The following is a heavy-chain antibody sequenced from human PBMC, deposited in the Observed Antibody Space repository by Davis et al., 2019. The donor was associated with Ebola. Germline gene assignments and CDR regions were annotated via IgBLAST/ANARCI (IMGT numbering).Heavy chain of an antibody. V-gene: IGHV3-48*04. CDR3: ARDRVAVAATWYFDN. J-gene: IGHJ4*02. D-gene: IGHD6-19*01. Sequence: GESLKISCAASGFTFSGYSMNLVRQAPGKGLEWVAYITSGSSPIYYAESVKGRFTISRDNAKSSLYLQMNSLRVEDTAVYYCARDRVAVAATWYFDNWGQGTLVTVSS. CDR1: GFTFSGYS. CDR2: ITSGSSPI.